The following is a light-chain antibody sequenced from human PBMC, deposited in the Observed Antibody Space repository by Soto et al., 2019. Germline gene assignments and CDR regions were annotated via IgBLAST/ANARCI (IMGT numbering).Light chain of an antibody. CDR2: GAS. Sequence: EIVMTQSPVTLSVSPGQRATLSCGASQSISTNLAWYQQKPGQAPRLLIYGASTRATGIPARFSGSGSGTEFTLTISSQPHEDFAVYYCLQLANWPAWTFGHGTRVEI. J-gene: IGKJ1*01. CDR3: LQLANWPAWT. CDR1: QSISTN. V-gene: IGKV3-15*01.